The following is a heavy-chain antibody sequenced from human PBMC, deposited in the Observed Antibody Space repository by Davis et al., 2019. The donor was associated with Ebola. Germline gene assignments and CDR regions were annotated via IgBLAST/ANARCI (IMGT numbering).Heavy chain of an antibody. CDR3: IRESDGMDV. CDR1: GFTFSSYL. CDR2: IKQDGSEK. V-gene: IGHV3-7*03. Sequence: GESLKISCAASGFTFSSYLMSWIRQAPGKGLEWVANIKQDGSEKYYVDSVKGRFTISRDNAKNSLYLQMNSLRAEDTAVYYCIRESDGMDVWGQGTTVTVSS. J-gene: IGHJ6*02.